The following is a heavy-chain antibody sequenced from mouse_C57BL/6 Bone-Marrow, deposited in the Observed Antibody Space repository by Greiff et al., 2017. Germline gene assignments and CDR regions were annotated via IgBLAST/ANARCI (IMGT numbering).Heavy chain of an antibody. V-gene: IGHV14-1*01. J-gene: IGHJ2*01. Sequence: EVQLQQSGAELVRPGASVKLSCTASGFNIKDYYMHWVKQRPEQGLEWIGRIDPADGDTEYAPKFQGKATMTADTSSNTAYMQLSSRTSDDTAVYYCTTGWYFGYWGQGTTLTVSS. CDR1: GFNIKDYY. D-gene: IGHD1-1*02. CDR3: TTGWYFGY. CDR2: IDPADGDT.